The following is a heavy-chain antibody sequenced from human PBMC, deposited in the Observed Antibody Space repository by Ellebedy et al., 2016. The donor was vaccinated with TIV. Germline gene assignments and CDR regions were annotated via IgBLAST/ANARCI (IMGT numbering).Heavy chain of an antibody. Sequence: SETLSLTXTVSGYSIRDGGYYWNWIRQHPGKGLEWIGYIHYSGKSDYNPSLKSRVTISEDTSKNQISLKLSSVTATDTAVYYCARDQNDYGYDAFDIWGPGTLVTVSS. V-gene: IGHV4-31*03. CDR1: GYSIRDGGYY. CDR3: ARDQNDYGYDAFDI. CDR2: IHYSGKS. D-gene: IGHD4-17*01. J-gene: IGHJ3*02.